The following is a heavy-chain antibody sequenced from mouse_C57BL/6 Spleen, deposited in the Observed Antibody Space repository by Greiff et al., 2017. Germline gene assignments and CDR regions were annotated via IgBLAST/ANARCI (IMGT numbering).Heavy chain of an antibody. CDR1: GYTFTDYY. J-gene: IGHJ3*01. CDR3: ARRDYIGQFAY. V-gene: IGHV1-26*01. Sequence: VQLMQSGPELVMPGASVKMSCKASGYTFTDYYINWVKQSHGKSLEWIGGINPSNGSTSYNQKFKGKATLTVDKSSSTAYMELRSLTSEDSAVYYCARRDYIGQFAYRRQGALDTAST. CDR2: INPSNGST. D-gene: IGHD2-4*01.